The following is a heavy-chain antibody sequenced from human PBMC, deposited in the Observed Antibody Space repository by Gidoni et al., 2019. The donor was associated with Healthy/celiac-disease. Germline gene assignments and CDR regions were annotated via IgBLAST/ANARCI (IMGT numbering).Heavy chain of an antibody. CDR3: ARDGGWLENYYYYMDV. V-gene: IGHV1-69*06. Sequence: GSSVKVSCKASGGTFSSYAISWVRQAPGQGLEWMGGIIPIFGTAIYAQKFQGRVTITADKSTSTAYMELSSLRSEDTAVYYCARDGGWLENYYYYMDVWGKGTTVTVSS. J-gene: IGHJ6*03. D-gene: IGHD6-19*01. CDR2: IIPIFGTA. CDR1: GGTFSSYA.